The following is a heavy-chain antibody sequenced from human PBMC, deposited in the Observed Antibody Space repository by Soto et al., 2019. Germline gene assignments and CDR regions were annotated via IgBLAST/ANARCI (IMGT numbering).Heavy chain of an antibody. J-gene: IGHJ5*01. CDR3: ARVVYCIYGICSFWFVS. Sequence: SENLSLTCAVSGGSINTYYWSWVRQPPGKGLEWIGNIHHSGSTNYNPSLNSRVTISIDTSKNKLSLWLNSVTAADTAVYYCARVVYCIYGICSFWFVSWYPGILLSVFS. CDR1: GGSINTYY. V-gene: IGHV4-59*01. D-gene: IGHD3-10*02. CDR2: IHHSGST.